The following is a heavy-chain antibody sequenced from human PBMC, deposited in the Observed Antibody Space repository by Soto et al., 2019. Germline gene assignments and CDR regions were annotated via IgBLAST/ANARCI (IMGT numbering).Heavy chain of an antibody. D-gene: IGHD3-3*01. J-gene: IGHJ6*03. Sequence: PSETLSLTCTVSGGSISSYYWSWIRQPPGKGLEWIVYIYYSGSTNYNPSLKSRVTISVDTSKNQFSLKLSSVTAADTAVYYCARGPYYDFWSGYFPTTYYYYMDVWGKGTTVTV. CDR1: GGSISSYY. CDR2: IYYSGST. V-gene: IGHV4-59*01. CDR3: ARGPYYDFWSGYFPTTYYYYMDV.